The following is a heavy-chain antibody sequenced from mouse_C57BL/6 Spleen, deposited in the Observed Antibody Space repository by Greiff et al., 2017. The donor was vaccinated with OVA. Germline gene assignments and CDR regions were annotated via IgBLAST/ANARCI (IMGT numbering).Heavy chain of an antibody. D-gene: IGHD2-13*01. CDR1: GYTFTSYW. Sequence: VQLQQSGAELVRPGSSVKLSCKASGYTFTSYWMDWVKQRPGQGLEWIGNIYPSDSETHYNQKFKDKATLTVDKSSSTAYMQLSSLTSEDSAVYYCARNGDSYYFDYWGQGTTLTVSS. V-gene: IGHV1-61*01. CDR3: ARNGDSYYFDY. CDR2: IYPSDSET. J-gene: IGHJ2*01.